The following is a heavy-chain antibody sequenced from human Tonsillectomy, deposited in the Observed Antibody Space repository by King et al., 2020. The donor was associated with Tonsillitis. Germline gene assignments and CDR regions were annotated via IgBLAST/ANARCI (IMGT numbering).Heavy chain of an antibody. V-gene: IGHV3-30*18. CDR1: GFTFSTYG. CDR2: ISYDGSNT. Sequence: VQLVESGGGVVQPGRSLRLSCAASGFTFSTYGMHWVRQAPGKGLEWVAVISYDGSNTYYADSVKGRFTVSRDNFKNTLYLQMNSLRADDTAVYHCAKDPYIRGNCSITNCPGRYFQHWGQGTLVTVSS. D-gene: IGHD2-2*03. CDR3: AKDPYIRGNCSITNCPGRYFQH. J-gene: IGHJ1*01.